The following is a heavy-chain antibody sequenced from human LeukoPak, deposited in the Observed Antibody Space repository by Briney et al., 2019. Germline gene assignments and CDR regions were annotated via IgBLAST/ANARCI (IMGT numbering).Heavy chain of an antibody. CDR1: GYSITTNYY. CDR3: VTPRSWELSDMAV. CDR2: VYHNWET. Sequence: SETLSLTCTVSGYSITTNYYWAWIRQSPGTGLDWIGKVYHNWETYYNPSLKSRVIISVDTSKNEFSLRLTSVTAADTAVYYCVTPRSWELSDMAVWGKGTKVIVSS. J-gene: IGHJ6*03. V-gene: IGHV4-38-2*02. D-gene: IGHD1-26*01.